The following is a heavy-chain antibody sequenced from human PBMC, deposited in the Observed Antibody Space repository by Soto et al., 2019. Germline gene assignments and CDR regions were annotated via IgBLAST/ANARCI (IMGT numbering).Heavy chain of an antibody. CDR2: FSDSGST. CDR1: GGSFSGNY. V-gene: IGHV4-34*01. CDR3: ARGNFYYGMDV. J-gene: IGHJ6*02. Sequence: SETLSLTCAVSGGSFSGNYWTWIRQPPGKGLEWIGEFSDSGSTDYNPSLKSRVTISEDMSKSQFSLKLSSVTAADTAVYYCARGNFYYGMDVWGQGTTVTVSS.